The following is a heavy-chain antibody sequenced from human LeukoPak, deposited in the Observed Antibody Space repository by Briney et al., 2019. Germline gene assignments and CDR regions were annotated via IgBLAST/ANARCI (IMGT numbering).Heavy chain of an antibody. CDR2: ISSSSSYI. D-gene: IGHD6-19*01. CDR3: ARDESSGWHNFDY. V-gene: IGHV3-21*04. CDR1: GFTFSSYS. J-gene: IGHJ4*02. Sequence: PGGSLRLSCAASGFTFSSYSMNWVRQAPGKGLEWVSSISSSSSYIYYADSVKGRFTISRDNAKNSLYLQMNSLRAEDTAVYYCARDESSGWHNFDYWGQGTLVTVSS.